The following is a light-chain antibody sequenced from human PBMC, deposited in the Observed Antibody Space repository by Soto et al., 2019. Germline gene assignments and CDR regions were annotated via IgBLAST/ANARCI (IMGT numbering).Light chain of an antibody. CDR3: QQRSNWWT. J-gene: IGKJ1*01. CDR1: QSVSSY. Sequence: EIVLTQSPATLSLSPGERATLSCRASQSVSSYLAWYQQKPGQAPRLLIYDASNRATGIPARFSGSGSGTDXTLTISSLEPEDFAVYYCQQRSNWWTFGQGTKVEIK. V-gene: IGKV3-11*01. CDR2: DAS.